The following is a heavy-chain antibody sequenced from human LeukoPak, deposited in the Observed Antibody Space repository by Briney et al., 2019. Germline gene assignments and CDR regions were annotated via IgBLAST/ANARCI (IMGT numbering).Heavy chain of an antibody. D-gene: IGHD2-2*01. CDR1: SGSISTYY. CDR3: ARRLCSSPSCSIAPSGNGLDP. Sequence: PSETLSLTCTVSSGSISTYYWNWIRQPPGKGLEWIGYINYIGSTNYNPSLNSRVAISVGTSKNQFSLKLSSVTAADTAVYYCARRLCSSPSCSIAPSGNGLDPWGQGILVTVSS. V-gene: IGHV4-59*08. J-gene: IGHJ5*02. CDR2: INYIGST.